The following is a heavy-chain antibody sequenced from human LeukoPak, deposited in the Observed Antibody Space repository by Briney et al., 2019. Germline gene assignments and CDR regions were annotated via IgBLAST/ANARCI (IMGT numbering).Heavy chain of an antibody. D-gene: IGHD2-2*02. CDR3: ARAGGYCSSTSCYKGGGWFDP. CDR1: GFTFSNYW. J-gene: IGHJ5*02. CDR2: IKQDGSEK. Sequence: GGSLRLSCAASGFTFSNYWMSWVRQAPGKGLEWVANIKQDGSEKYYVDSVKGRFTISRDNAKNSLYLQMNSLRAEDTAVYYCARAGGYCSSTSCYKGGGWFDPWGQGTLVTVSS. V-gene: IGHV3-7*01.